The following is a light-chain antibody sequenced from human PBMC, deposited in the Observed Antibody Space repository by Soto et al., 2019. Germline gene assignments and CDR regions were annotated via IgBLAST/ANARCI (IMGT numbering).Light chain of an antibody. CDR1: QGISTF. Sequence: DVQLTQSPSFLSASVGDRVTITCRASQGISTFLAWYQQKPGKAPDLLIYAASSLESGVPSRFSGNGSGTEFTLTISSLQPEDFATYYCQRLNNSPLKFGGGTKV. J-gene: IGKJ4*02. V-gene: IGKV1-9*01. CDR3: QRLNNSPLK. CDR2: AAS.